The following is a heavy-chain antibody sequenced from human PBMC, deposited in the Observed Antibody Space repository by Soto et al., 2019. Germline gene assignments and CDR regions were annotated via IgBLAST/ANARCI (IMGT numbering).Heavy chain of an antibody. J-gene: IGHJ1*01. Sequence: EVQLLESGGGLVQPGGSLRLSCAASGFTFSNSAMSWVRQAPGKGLEWVSVIRTTGTSTYYADSVKGRFTVSRDNSCNTVFLQMNSLRPDDTAVYYCAKGGDVWGSYHAGFQQWGQGTLVIVSS. D-gene: IGHD3-16*02. CDR3: AKGGDVWGSYHAGFQQ. CDR1: GFTFSNSA. CDR2: IRTTGTST. V-gene: IGHV3-23*01.